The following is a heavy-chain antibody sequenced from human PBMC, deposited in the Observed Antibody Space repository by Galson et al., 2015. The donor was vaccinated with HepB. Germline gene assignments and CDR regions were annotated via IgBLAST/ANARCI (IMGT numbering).Heavy chain of an antibody. J-gene: IGHJ4*02. Sequence: SLRLSCAASGFIFGSYAMAWVRQAPGKGLEWVSDISGSGGSTYYADSVKGRFTISRDNSKNTLYLQMNSLRAEDTAVYYCAKDRRQLVGRFDYWGQGTLVTVSS. V-gene: IGHV3-23*01. D-gene: IGHD6-13*01. CDR1: GFIFGSYA. CDR3: AKDRRQLVGRFDY. CDR2: ISGSGGST.